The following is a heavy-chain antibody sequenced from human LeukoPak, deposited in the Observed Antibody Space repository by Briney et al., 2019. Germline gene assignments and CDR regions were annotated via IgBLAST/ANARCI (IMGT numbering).Heavy chain of an antibody. J-gene: IGHJ3*02. CDR2: IYPGDSDT. Sequence: GESLKISCKGSGYSFTSYWIGWVRQMPGKGLEWMGIIYPGDSDTRYRPSFQGQVIISADKSISTAYLQWTSLKASDTAMYYCARRSPGFLEWLLGGAFDIWGQGTMVTVSS. V-gene: IGHV5-51*01. CDR3: ARRSPGFLEWLLGGAFDI. CDR1: GYSFTSYW. D-gene: IGHD3-3*01.